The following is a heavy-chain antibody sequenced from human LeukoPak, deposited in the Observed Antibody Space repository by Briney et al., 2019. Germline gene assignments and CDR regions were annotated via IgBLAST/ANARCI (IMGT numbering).Heavy chain of an antibody. V-gene: IGHV4-34*01. CDR2: INHSGST. CDR1: GGSFSGYY. D-gene: IGHD3-22*01. J-gene: IGHJ6*02. CDR3: ASNSAYYYDSSGSLGGMDV. Sequence: PSETLSLTCAVYGGSFSGYYWSWIRQPPGKGLEWIGEINHSGSTNYNPSLKSRVTISVDTSKNQFSLKLSSVTAADTAVYYCASNSAYYYDSSGSLGGMDVWGQGTTVTVSS.